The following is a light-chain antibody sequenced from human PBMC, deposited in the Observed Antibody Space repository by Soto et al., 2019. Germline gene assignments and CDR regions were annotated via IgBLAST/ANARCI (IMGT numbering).Light chain of an antibody. Sequence: QSVLTQPASVSGSPGQSITISCTGTSSDVGGYDYVSWYQQHPGKAPKLMIYDVSNRPSGVSNRFSGSKSGNTASLTISGLQAEDEADYYCSSYTSSSTVVFVGGTMVTVL. J-gene: IGLJ2*01. CDR3: SSYTSSSTVV. CDR1: SSDVGGYDY. V-gene: IGLV2-14*01. CDR2: DVS.